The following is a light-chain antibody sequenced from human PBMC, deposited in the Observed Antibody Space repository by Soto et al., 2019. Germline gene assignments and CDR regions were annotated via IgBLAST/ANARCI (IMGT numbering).Light chain of an antibody. CDR2: GAS. CDR1: HSISGY. CDR3: QQYINWPRT. Sequence: DIQMTQSPSSLSASVGDRVSITCRASHSISGYLSWYQQKPGKAPKILIYGASTLQSGVPSRFSGSGSGTEFTLTISSLQPDDFATYYCQQYINWPRTFGQGTKVDIK. V-gene: IGKV1-39*01. J-gene: IGKJ1*01.